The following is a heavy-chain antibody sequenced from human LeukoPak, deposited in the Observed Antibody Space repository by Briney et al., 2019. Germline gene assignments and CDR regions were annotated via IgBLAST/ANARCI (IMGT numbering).Heavy chain of an antibody. CDR3: ARDRNMDSNHRSPLEALDY. V-gene: IGHV1-46*01. J-gene: IGHJ4*02. D-gene: IGHD4-11*01. CDR1: GYTFTTYD. CDR2: INPSGGST. Sequence: ASVKVSCKASGYTFTTYDINWVRQAPGQGLEWMGIINPSGGSTSYAQKFQGRVTMTRDTSTSTVYMELSSLRSEDTAVYYCARDRNMDSNHRSPLEALDYWGQGTLVTVSS.